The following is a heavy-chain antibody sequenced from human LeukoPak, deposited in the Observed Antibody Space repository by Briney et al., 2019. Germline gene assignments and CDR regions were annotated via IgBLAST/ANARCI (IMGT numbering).Heavy chain of an antibody. CDR1: GFTFSSYA. D-gene: IGHD4-17*01. CDR2: ILGSGGST. Sequence: GGSLRLSCAASGFTFSSYAMAWVRQAPGKGLEWVSHILGSGGSTYYADSVKGRFTTSRDNSKNTLYLKMNSLRPEDTAVYYCAKVKYDYGDPVGWSDPWGQGSLVTVSS. V-gene: IGHV3-23*01. J-gene: IGHJ5*02. CDR3: AKVKYDYGDPVGWSDP.